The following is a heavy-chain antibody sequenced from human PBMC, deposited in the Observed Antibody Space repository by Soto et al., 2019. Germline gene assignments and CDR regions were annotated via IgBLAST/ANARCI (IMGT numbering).Heavy chain of an antibody. CDR3: ARGETYLGV. J-gene: IGHJ6*02. CDR1: RDTFSKYA. V-gene: IGHV1-69*01. CDR2: IIPIFSSR. Sequence: QVQLVQSGAEVKKPGSSVKVSCKTSRDTFSKYAFNWVRQAPGQGLEWMGWIIPIFSSRNYAEKFQGRVTITADDSTSTAYMELRSLRFEDTAVYYCARGETYLGVWGQGTTVTVS. D-gene: IGHD3-16*01.